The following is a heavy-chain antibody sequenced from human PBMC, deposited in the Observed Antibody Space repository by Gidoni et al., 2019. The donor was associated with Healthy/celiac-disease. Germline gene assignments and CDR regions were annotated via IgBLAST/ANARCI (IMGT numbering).Heavy chain of an antibody. Sequence: QVQLVQSGAEVKKPGASVKVSCTASGYTFTGYYMHWVRQDPGQGLEWMGWSNPNSGGTNYAQKCQGRVTMTRDTSISTAYMELSRLRSDDTAVYYCARGDDYYDSSGYDYWGQVTLVTVSS. D-gene: IGHD3-22*01. CDR3: ARGDDYYDSSGYDY. CDR2: SNPNSGGT. J-gene: IGHJ4*02. V-gene: IGHV1-2*02. CDR1: GYTFTGYY.